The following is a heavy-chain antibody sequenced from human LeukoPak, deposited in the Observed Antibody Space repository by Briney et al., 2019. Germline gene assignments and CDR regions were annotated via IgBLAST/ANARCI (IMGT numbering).Heavy chain of an antibody. CDR2: IKEDGSEK. V-gene: IGHV3-7*01. J-gene: IGHJ4*02. CDR1: GFTFSGYW. Sequence: GGSLRLSCAASGFTFSGYWMSWVRQAPGKGLEWVANIKEDGSEKYYVDSVKGRFTISRDNAKNSLYLQMNSLRAEDTAVYYCARDKASGSYWGQGTLVTVSS. D-gene: IGHD1-26*01. CDR3: ARDKASGSY.